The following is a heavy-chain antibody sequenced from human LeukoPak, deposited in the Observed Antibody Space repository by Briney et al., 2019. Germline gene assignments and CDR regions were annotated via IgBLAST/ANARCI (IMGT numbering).Heavy chain of an antibody. V-gene: IGHV3-30*02. CDR3: AKSAEKIVWLLSAPY. CDR1: GFTFSSYG. Sequence: PGGSLRLSCAASGFTFSSYGMHWVRQAPGKGLEWVAFIRYDGSNKYYADSVKGRFTISRDNSKNTLFVQMNSLRAEDTAVYYCAKSAEKIVWLLSAPYWGQGTLVTVSS. J-gene: IGHJ4*02. CDR2: IRYDGSNK. D-gene: IGHD3-22*01.